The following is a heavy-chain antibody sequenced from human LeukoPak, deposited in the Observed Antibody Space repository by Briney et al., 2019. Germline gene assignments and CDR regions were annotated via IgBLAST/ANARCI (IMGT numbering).Heavy chain of an antibody. CDR3: AREYDSSWPS. J-gene: IGHJ5*02. Sequence: GGSLRLSCAASGFSFRTYAMSWVRQAPGKGLDWVSAISDDSAKIYYSASVKGRFTISRDNSKNTPFLQLNSLRVEDTGVYYCAREYDSSWPSWGQGTLVTVSS. V-gene: IGHV3-23*01. CDR2: ISDDSAKI. CDR1: GFSFRTYA. D-gene: IGHD3-22*01.